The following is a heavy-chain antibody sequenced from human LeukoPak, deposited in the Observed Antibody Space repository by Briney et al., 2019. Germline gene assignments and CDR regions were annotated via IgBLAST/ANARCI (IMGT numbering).Heavy chain of an antibody. V-gene: IGHV3-15*07. D-gene: IGHD6-19*01. CDR1: GFTFSSAW. Sequence: GGSLRLSCAASGFTFSSAWMNWVRQAPGKGLEWVGRIKSKTDGGTTDYAAPVKGRFTISRDDSKNTLYLQMNSLKTEDTAVYYCTRGIRSGWYAQKYYFDYWGQGTLVTVSS. CDR2: IKSKTDGGTT. CDR3: TRGIRSGWYAQKYYFDY. J-gene: IGHJ4*02.